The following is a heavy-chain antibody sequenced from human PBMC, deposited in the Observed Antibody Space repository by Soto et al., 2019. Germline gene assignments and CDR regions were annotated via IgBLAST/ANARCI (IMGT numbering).Heavy chain of an antibody. Sequence: GGSLRLSCAASGFTFSSYAMSWVRQAPGKGLEWVSAISGSGGSTYYADSVKGRFTISRDNSKNTLYLQMNSLRAEDTAVYYCAKCSLGSIAASYYYYMDVWGKGTTVTVSS. D-gene: IGHD6-6*01. CDR2: ISGSGGST. CDR1: GFTFSSYA. J-gene: IGHJ6*03. CDR3: AKCSLGSIAASYYYYMDV. V-gene: IGHV3-23*01.